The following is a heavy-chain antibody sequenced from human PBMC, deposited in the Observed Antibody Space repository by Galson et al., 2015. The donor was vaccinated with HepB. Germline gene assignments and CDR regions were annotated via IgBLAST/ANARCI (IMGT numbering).Heavy chain of an antibody. V-gene: IGHV1-3*01. CDR2: INAGNGNT. CDR1: GYTFTSYA. D-gene: IGHD3-22*01. Sequence: SVKVSCKASGYTFTSYAMHWVRQAPGQRLEWMGWINAGNGNTEYSQKFQGRVTITRDTSASTAYMELSSLRSEDTAVYYCARVGDYYDSSGYPFWGQGTLVTVSS. J-gene: IGHJ4*02. CDR3: ARVGDYYDSSGYPF.